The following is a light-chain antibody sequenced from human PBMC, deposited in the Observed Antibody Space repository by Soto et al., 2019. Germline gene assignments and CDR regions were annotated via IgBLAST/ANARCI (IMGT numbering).Light chain of an antibody. Sequence: QSVLTQPASVSGSPGQSITMSCTGSSSDFNDDKYVSWYQQQPGKGPNLLLYGVTNRPSGVSNRFSGSKSGNTASLTISGLQAEDEADYYCSSYTSSSTLVFGTGTKLTVL. CDR1: SSDFNDDKY. J-gene: IGLJ1*01. CDR2: GVT. V-gene: IGLV2-14*01. CDR3: SSYTSSSTLV.